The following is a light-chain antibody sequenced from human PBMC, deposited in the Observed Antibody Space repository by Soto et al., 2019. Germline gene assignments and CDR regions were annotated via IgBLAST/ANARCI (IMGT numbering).Light chain of an antibody. CDR1: QSVSNY. J-gene: IGKJ3*01. CDR2: AAS. V-gene: IGKV1-39*01. CDR3: QQDLSPLLT. Sequence: DSQMPQYKKSLSASVGDRFTITCLASQSVSNYLNWYQQKPGKAPTLLIYAASTLQSGVPSRISGSGSGTDFTLTISSLQPEDFATYYCQQDLSPLLTFGPGTKVDIK.